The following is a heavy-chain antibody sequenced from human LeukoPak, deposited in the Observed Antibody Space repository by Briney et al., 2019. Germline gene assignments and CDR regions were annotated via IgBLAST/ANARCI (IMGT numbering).Heavy chain of an antibody. CDR1: GFAFSSYE. CDR2: ISSSGSTI. CDR3: ARGIAAAGY. D-gene: IGHD6-13*01. V-gene: IGHV3-48*03. Sequence: GGSLRLSCAASGFAFSSYEMNWVRQAPGKGLEWVSYISSSGSTIYYADSVKGRFTISRDNAKNSLYLQMNSLRAEDTALYYCARGIAAAGYWGQGTLVTVSS. J-gene: IGHJ4*02.